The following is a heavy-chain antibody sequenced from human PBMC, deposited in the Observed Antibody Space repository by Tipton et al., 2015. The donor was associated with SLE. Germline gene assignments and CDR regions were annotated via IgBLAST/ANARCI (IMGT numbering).Heavy chain of an antibody. CDR1: GVSISNYY. V-gene: IGHV4-4*08. CDR3: ASGILTGYAAFDI. D-gene: IGHD3-9*01. Sequence: TLSLTCYVTGVSISNYYWTWIRQSPGKGLEWIGNVYKNYNPSLESRVTISLDTPRNQFSLRLSSVTAADTAVYYCASGILTGYAAFDIWGPGTMVTVSS. J-gene: IGHJ3*02. CDR2: VYKN.